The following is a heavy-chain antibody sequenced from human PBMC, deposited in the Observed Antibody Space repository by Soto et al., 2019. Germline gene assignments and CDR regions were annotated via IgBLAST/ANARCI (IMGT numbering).Heavy chain of an antibody. CDR2: IGGRGNSA. CDR1: GFIFTNYA. J-gene: IGHJ3*01. CDR3: VREGRGSFDF. D-gene: IGHD5-12*01. V-gene: IGHV3-23*01. Sequence: GGSLRLSCAASGFIFTNYAMNWVRQSPGKGLEWVSVIGGRGNSAYYADSVQGRFTISRDNSKNTLSLQMSSLTADDTAIYYCVREGRGSFDFWGRGTMVTVSS.